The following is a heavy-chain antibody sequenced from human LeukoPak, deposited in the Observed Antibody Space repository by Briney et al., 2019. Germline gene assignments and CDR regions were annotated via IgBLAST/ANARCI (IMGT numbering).Heavy chain of an antibody. CDR1: GDGFSTYT. D-gene: IGHD2-15*01. V-gene: IGHV1-69*13. CDR2: IMPISRPP. CDR3: ARVVVDIRFHYYYYMDV. J-gene: IGHJ6*03. Sequence: SVKVSCKASGDGFSTYTITWVRQAPGQGLEGMGGIMPISRPPSSAATLQCRVPFIADESSNTVYMELRGLRSEDTAVYYCARVVVDIRFHYYYYMDVWGKGTSVTVSS.